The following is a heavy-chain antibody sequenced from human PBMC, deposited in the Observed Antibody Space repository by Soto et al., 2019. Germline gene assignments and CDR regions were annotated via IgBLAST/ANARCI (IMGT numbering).Heavy chain of an antibody. D-gene: IGHD2-21*02. V-gene: IGHV2-5*02. CDR1: GLSLRTTGVG. CDR2: LYWDDDE. J-gene: IGHJ6*02. Sequence: QVTLKESGPTLVKPTQTLTLTCTVSGLSLRTTGVGVGWVRQPPGKALEWLALLYWDDDERSSPSLRSRLTIGKDLSEKRVVVTMTNKDTVDTATYYCVQSRHVGACLDIYSSHAYNGLDVWGQGTTVTVSS. CDR3: VQSRHVGACLDIYSSHAYNGLDV.